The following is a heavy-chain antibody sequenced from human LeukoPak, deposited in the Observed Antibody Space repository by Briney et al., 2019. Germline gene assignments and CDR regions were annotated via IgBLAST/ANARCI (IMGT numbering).Heavy chain of an antibody. J-gene: IGHJ4*02. Sequence: ASVKVSCKASGYTFTSYDINWVRQAAGQGLEWMGWMNPNSGNTVYAQKFQGRVTMTRNTSISTAYMELSSLRSEDTAVYYCARVGSYDSSGYYYRAFGYWGQGTLVTVSS. CDR1: GYTFTSYD. CDR2: MNPNSGNT. CDR3: ARVGSYDSSGYYYRAFGY. V-gene: IGHV1-8*01. D-gene: IGHD3-22*01.